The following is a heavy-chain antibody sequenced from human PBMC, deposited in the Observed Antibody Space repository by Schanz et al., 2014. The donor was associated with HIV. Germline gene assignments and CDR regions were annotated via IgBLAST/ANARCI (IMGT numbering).Heavy chain of an antibody. CDR3: AKDPTYGDYGGDAFDI. J-gene: IGHJ3*02. Sequence: QVQLVESGGGLVQPGGSLRLSCAASGFTFSSYAMSWVRQAPGKGLEWVAVISYDGSNKYYADSVKGRFTISRDNSKNTLYLQMNSLRAEDTAVYYCAKDPTYGDYGGDAFDIWGQGTMVTVSP. D-gene: IGHD4-17*01. V-gene: IGHV3-30*18. CDR2: ISYDGSNK. CDR1: GFTFSSYA.